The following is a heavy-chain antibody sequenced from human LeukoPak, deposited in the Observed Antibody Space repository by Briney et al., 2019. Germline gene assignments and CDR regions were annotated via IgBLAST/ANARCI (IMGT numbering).Heavy chain of an antibody. Sequence: GGSLRLSCAASGFTLSSYAMSWVRQGPGKGLEWVSAISVSGNTYHADSVKGRFTISRDSSKNTLYLQMNSLRAEDAAIYYCAKAPVTTCSGAYCYPFDYWGQGTLVTVSS. CDR1: GFTLSSYA. D-gene: IGHD2-15*01. CDR2: ISVSGNT. CDR3: AKAPVTTCSGAYCYPFDY. J-gene: IGHJ4*02. V-gene: IGHV3-23*01.